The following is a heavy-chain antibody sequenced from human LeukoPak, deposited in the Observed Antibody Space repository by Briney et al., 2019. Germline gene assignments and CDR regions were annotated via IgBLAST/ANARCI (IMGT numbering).Heavy chain of an antibody. CDR2: IYYSGST. CDR1: GGSISSSSYY. CDR3: ARVGRDYGDYEGWRNNWFDP. Sequence: PSETLSLTCTVSGGSISSSSYYWGWIRQPPGKGLEWIGSIYYSGSTYYNPSLKSRVTISVDTSKNQFSLKLSSVTAADTAVYYCARVGRDYGDYEGWRNNWFDPWGQGTLVTVSS. V-gene: IGHV4-39*07. J-gene: IGHJ5*02. D-gene: IGHD4-17*01.